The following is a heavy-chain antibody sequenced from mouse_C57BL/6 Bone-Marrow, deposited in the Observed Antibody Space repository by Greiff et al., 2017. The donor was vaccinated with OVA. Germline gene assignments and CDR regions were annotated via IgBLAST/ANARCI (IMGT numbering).Heavy chain of an antibody. J-gene: IGHJ4*01. V-gene: IGHV2-2*01. CDR3: ARGYGSRDDMGY. D-gene: IGHD1-1*01. CDR2: IRSGGST. CDR1: GFSFTSYG. Sequence: QVQLQQSGPGLVQPSQCLSITCTASGFSFTSYGVHWVRQSPGKGLEWLGVIRSGGSTDYNAAFISGLSISKDNSKSQVFLKRNSLQADDTAIYYCARGYGSRDDMGYWGKGTTVTVAT.